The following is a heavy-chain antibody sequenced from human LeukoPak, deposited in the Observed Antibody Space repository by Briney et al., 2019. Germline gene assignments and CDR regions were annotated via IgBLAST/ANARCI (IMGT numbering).Heavy chain of an antibody. CDR1: GGSLSSYY. Sequence: SETLSLTCTVSGGSLSSYYWSWIRQPPGKGLEWIGYIYYSGSTNYNPSLKSRVTISVDTSKNQFSLKLSSVTAADTAVYYCARLSTIFGVVDYFDYWGQGTLVTVSS. CDR3: ARLSTIFGVVDYFDY. V-gene: IGHV4-59*01. CDR2: IYYSGST. D-gene: IGHD3-3*01. J-gene: IGHJ4*02.